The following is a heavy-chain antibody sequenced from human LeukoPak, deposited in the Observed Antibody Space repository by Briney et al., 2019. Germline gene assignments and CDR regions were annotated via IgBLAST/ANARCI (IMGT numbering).Heavy chain of an antibody. CDR2: IYWDDDK. Sequence: SGPTLVKPTQTLTLTCTFSGFSLSTSGVGVGWIRQPPGKALEWLALIYWDDDKRYSPSLKSRLTITKDTSKNQVVLTMTNIDPVDTATYYCAYIAVAGLDYWGQGTLVTVSS. V-gene: IGHV2-5*02. CDR1: GFSLSTSGVG. CDR3: AYIAVAGLDY. D-gene: IGHD6-19*01. J-gene: IGHJ4*02.